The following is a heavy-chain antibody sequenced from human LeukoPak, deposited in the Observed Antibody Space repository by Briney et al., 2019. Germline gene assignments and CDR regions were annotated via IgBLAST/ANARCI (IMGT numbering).Heavy chain of an antibody. CDR2: IYYSGST. V-gene: IGHV4-39*07. CDR1: GGSISSSSYY. CDR3: ARDRGDYDSSGYYCYFDY. J-gene: IGHJ4*02. Sequence: PETLSPTCTISGGSISSSSYYWGWIRQPPGKGLEWIGSIYYSGSTYYNPSLKSRVTISVDTSKNQFSLKLSSVTAADTAVYYCARDRGDYDSSGYYCYFDYWGQGALVTVSS. D-gene: IGHD3-22*01.